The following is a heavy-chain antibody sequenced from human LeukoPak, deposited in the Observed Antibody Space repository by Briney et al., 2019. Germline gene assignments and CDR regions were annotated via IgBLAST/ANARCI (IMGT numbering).Heavy chain of an antibody. D-gene: IGHD1-26*01. V-gene: IGHV4-61*02. J-gene: IGHJ4*02. CDR2: IYTSGST. CDR1: GGSISSGSYY. CDR3: ARDVPWDPYYFDY. Sequence: PSETLSLTCTVSGGSISSGSYYWSWIRQPAGKGLEWIGRIYTSGSTNYNPSLKSRVTISVDTSKNQFSLKLSSVTAADTAVYYCARDVPWDPYYFDYWGQGTLVTVSS.